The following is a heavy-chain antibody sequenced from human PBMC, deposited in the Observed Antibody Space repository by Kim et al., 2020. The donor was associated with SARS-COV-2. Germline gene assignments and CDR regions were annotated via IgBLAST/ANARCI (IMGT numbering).Heavy chain of an antibody. J-gene: IGHJ6*02. CDR1: GFTFSDYY. D-gene: IGHD3-3*01. V-gene: IGHV3-11*01. CDR2: ISSIGSTI. Sequence: GGSLRLSCAASGFTFSDYYMSWIRQAPGKGLEWVSYISSIGSTIYYADSVKGRFTISRDNAKNSLYLQMNSLRAEDTAVYYCARDLNDFWSGYYFDYYYGMDVWGQGTTVTVSS. CDR3: ARDLNDFWSGYYFDYYYGMDV.